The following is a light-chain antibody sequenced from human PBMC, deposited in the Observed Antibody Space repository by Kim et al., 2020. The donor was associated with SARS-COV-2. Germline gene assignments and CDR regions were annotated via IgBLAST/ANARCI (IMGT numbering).Light chain of an antibody. CDR2: AAS. CDR1: SNINLY. V-gene: IGKV1-39*01. Sequence: SASIGETVTITCRSPSNINLYVNWNQLKPGKAPKLLIYAASDLQRGVPARFSGSGSGRDFTLTISSVQPEDVATYSCQQTYSFPYTFGLGTKLEI. CDR3: QQTYSFPYT. J-gene: IGKJ2*01.